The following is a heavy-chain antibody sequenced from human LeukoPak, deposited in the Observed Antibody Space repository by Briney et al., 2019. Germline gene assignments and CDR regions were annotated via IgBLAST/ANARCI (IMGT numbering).Heavy chain of an antibody. Sequence: GASVKVSCKASGYTFTSYYMHWVRQAPGQGLEWMGWVNPNSGGTNYAQKFQGRVTMTRDTSISTAYMELSRLRSDDTAVYYCARDHMPYYDSSGYYSTWGQGTLVTVSS. J-gene: IGHJ5*02. CDR1: GYTFTSYY. V-gene: IGHV1-2*02. CDR3: ARDHMPYYDSSGYYST. CDR2: VNPNSGGT. D-gene: IGHD3-22*01.